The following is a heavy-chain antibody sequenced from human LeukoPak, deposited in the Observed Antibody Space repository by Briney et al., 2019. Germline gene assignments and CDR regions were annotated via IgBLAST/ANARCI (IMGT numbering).Heavy chain of an antibody. D-gene: IGHD6-13*01. CDR3: AGSRIAAADPFDY. Sequence: SETLSLTCTVSGGSISSGSYYWSWIRQPAGKGLEWIGRIYTSGSTNYNPSLKSRVTISVDTSKNQFSLKLSSVTAADTAVYYCAGSRIAAADPFDYWGRGTLVTVSS. CDR1: GGSISSGSYY. CDR2: IYTSGST. J-gene: IGHJ4*02. V-gene: IGHV4-61*02.